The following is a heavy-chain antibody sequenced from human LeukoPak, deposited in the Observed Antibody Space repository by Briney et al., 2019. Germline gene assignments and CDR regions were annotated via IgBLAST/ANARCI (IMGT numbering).Heavy chain of an antibody. V-gene: IGHV5-51*01. Sequence: AGGSLRLSCAASGXTFSSYWVHWVRQMPGKGLEWMGLIYPGDSDTIYSPSFQGQVTISADKSISTAYLQWSSLKASDTAMYYCASHNYYDGALDPWGQGTLVTVSS. CDR1: GXTFSSYW. CDR2: IYPGDSDT. J-gene: IGHJ5*02. CDR3: ASHNYYDGALDP. D-gene: IGHD3-22*01.